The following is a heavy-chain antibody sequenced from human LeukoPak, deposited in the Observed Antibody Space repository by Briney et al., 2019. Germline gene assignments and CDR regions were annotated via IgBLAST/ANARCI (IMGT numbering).Heavy chain of an antibody. D-gene: IGHD6-25*01. Sequence: GGSLRLSCAAFRFTFSKARERWGPQAPGKGRVLGGRIKKNADNGTTDYIAPVKGRFTISRDDSRNMLYLQMNSLKTEDTAVYHCVTGGHWFGAWGQGTLVTVSS. CDR3: VTGGHWFGA. CDR2: IKKNADNGTT. V-gene: IGHV3-15*01. J-gene: IGHJ5*02. CDR1: RFTFSKAR.